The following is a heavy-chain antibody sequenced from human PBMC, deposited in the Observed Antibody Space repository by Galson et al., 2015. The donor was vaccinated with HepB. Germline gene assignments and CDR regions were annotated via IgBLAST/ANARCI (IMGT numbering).Heavy chain of an antibody. V-gene: IGHV5-51*01. CDR3: ASLRGADPLGFDS. CDR1: GYNFDTYW. D-gene: IGHD1-26*01. Sequence: QSGAEVKKPGESLKISCKGSGYNFDTYWIGWVRQMPGKGLEWMGIIYPDDSDTRYSPSFQGQVTISADKSINTAYLQWSSLKASDTAMYYCASLRGADPLGFDSWGQGTLVTVSS. J-gene: IGHJ4*02. CDR2: IYPDDSDT.